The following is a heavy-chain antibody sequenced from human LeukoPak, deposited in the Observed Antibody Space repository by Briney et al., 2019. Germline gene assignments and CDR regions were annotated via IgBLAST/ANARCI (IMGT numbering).Heavy chain of an antibody. V-gene: IGHV3-74*01. CDR1: AFSFSTTW. CDR2: IISDGSST. Sequence: GGSLRLSCAASAFSFSTTWMHWVRQAPGKGLVWVSRIISDGSSTTYADSVKGRFAISRDNAKNMLYLQMNNLRAEDTAVYYCARETDAFDIWGQGTMVTVSS. J-gene: IGHJ3*02. CDR3: ARETDAFDI.